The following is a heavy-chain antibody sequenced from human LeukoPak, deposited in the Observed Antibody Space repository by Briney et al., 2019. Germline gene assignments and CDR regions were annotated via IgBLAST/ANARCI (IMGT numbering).Heavy chain of an antibody. Sequence: SVKVSCKASGGTFSSYTVSWVRQAPGQGLEWMGRIIPILGEPDYAQKLQGRVTITADMSTSTAYMELSSLRSEDTAVYYCARKGGLGTYGIFDYWGQGTLVTVSS. D-gene: IGHD3-10*01. V-gene: IGHV1-69*02. CDR1: GGTFSSYT. CDR3: ARKGGLGTYGIFDY. CDR2: IIPILGEP. J-gene: IGHJ4*02.